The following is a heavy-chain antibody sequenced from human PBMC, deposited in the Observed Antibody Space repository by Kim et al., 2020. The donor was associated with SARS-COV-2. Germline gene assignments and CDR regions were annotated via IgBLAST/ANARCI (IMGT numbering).Heavy chain of an antibody. CDR3: VGPLYPRGPFDY. J-gene: IGHJ4*02. D-gene: IGHD2-2*01. Sequence: YYNPSLMSRITISVDTSKNQFTLKLSAVTAADTAVYCCVGPLYPRGPFDYWGQGTLVTVSS. V-gene: IGHV4-30-2*03.